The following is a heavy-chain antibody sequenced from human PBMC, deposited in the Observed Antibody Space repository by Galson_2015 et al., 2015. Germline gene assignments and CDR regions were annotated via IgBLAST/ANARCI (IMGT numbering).Heavy chain of an antibody. D-gene: IGHD2-2*01. CDR3: ARDLYCSSSSCYVSGAFDI. CDR2: TYYRPKWHN. Sequence: CAISGDSVSSNRVAWNWNRQSPSRGLEGLGRTYYRPKWHNDYAVSVKSRITINPDTSKNQFSLQLNSVTPEDTAVYYCARDLYCSSSSCYVSGAFDIWGQGTMVAVSS. CDR1: GDSVSSNRVA. J-gene: IGHJ3*02. V-gene: IGHV6-1*01.